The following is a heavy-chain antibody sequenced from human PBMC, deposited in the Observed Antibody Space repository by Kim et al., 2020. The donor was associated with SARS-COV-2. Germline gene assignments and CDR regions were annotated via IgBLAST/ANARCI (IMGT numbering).Heavy chain of an antibody. CDR1: GGTMSNYY. J-gene: IGHJ5*02. Sequence: SETLSHTCSVSGGTMSNYYWTWIRQPPGKGLEWIGNMYDGGTTNYNPSLKSRVTISIDTSKNQFSLKLTSVTAADTAIYYCARDLRAVAGTWVGYFDPWG. CDR2: MYDGGTT. CDR3: ARDLRAVAGTWVGYFDP. V-gene: IGHV4-59*01. D-gene: IGHD6-19*01.